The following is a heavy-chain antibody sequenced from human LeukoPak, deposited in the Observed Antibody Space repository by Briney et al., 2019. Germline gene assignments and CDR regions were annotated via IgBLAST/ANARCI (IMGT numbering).Heavy chain of an antibody. J-gene: IGHJ4*02. CDR1: GYTFTNYG. Sequence: ASVKVSCKASGYTFTNYGITWVRQAPGQGLEWMGWISAYNGNTNYAQKLQGRVTMTTDTSTSTAYMELRSLRSDDTAVYYCARDLGDDSGYHYYFDYWGQGTLVTVSS. CDR2: ISAYNGNT. CDR3: ARDLGDDSGYHYYFDY. D-gene: IGHD5-12*01. V-gene: IGHV1-18*01.